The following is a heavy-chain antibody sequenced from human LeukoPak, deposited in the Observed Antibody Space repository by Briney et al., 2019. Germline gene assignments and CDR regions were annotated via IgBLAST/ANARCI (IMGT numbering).Heavy chain of an antibody. CDR3: ARGYSESSGRYAFDI. CDR2: ISASGGSS. CDR1: GLIFTSYA. J-gene: IGHJ3*02. D-gene: IGHD3-22*01. Sequence: PGGSLRLSCAASGLIFTSYAMSWVRQAPGKGLEWVSVISASGGSSYYANSVKGRFTISRDNSKNTVYLEMNSLRAEDTAVYYCARGYSESSGRYAFDIWGQGTMVTVSS. V-gene: IGHV3-23*01.